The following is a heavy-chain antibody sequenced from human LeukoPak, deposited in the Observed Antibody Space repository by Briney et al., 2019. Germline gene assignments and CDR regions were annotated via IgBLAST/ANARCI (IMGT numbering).Heavy chain of an antibody. J-gene: IGHJ3*02. Sequence: SETLSLTCTVSGGSISSSSYYWGWIRQPPGKGLEWIGYIYYSGSTNYNPSLKSRVTISVDTSKNQFSLKLSSVTAADTAVYYCARGVTMIVVGLDAFDIWGQGTMVTVSS. CDR1: GGSISSSSYY. V-gene: IGHV4-61*05. D-gene: IGHD3-22*01. CDR3: ARGVTMIVVGLDAFDI. CDR2: IYYSGST.